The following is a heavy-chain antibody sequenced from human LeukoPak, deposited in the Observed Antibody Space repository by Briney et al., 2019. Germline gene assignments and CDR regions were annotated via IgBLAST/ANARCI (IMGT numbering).Heavy chain of an antibody. D-gene: IGHD6-19*01. CDR2: VSVDGSR. Sequence: PSETLSLTCAVSRDFFSTSHWWNWVRQSPGEGLEWIGEVSVDGSRNYNPSLKSRVTMSLDKSKNQFSLNLNSVTAADTAVYYCARVIPHGWRQSDHWGQGILVIVSS. J-gene: IGHJ4*02. V-gene: IGHV4-4*02. CDR3: ARVIPHGWRQSDH. CDR1: RDFFSTSHW.